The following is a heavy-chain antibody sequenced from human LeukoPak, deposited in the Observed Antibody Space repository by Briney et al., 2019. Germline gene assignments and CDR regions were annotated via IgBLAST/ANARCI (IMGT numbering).Heavy chain of an antibody. V-gene: IGHV3-23*01. J-gene: IGHJ4*02. Sequence: PGGSLRLPCAASGFTFSSYAMSWAPRARGRGLEWVSALSGSGGSTYYADSVKGRFTISRDNSKNTLYLQMNSLRAEDTAVYYCAKLILRYNWNGPEDYWGQGTLVTVSS. CDR2: LSGSGGST. CDR3: AKLILRYNWNGPEDY. CDR1: GFTFSSYA. D-gene: IGHD1-20*01.